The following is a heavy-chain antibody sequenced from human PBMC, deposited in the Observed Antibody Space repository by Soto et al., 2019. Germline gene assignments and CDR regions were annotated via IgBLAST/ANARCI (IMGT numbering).Heavy chain of an antibody. CDR2: ISLSVNT. V-gene: IGHV4-34*01. CDR3: ARGLSFKLIAVAVTVRIGYYYYGMDV. Sequence: PSETLSHTCAVYGGSFSRYSWSWVRLPPEKGLEGIGEISLSVNTNYNPSLKSRVTILVDTSKNQFSLKLSSVTAADTAVYYCARGLSFKLIAVAVTVRIGYYYYGMDVWGQGTTVTVSS. CDR1: GGSFSRYS. J-gene: IGHJ6*02. D-gene: IGHD6-13*01.